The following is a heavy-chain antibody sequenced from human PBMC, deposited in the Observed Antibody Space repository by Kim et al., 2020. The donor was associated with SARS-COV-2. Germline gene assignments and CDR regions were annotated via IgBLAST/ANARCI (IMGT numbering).Heavy chain of an antibody. CDR1: GFTFSSYS. CDR3: ARDEWELLRVDYYYGMDV. D-gene: IGHD1-26*01. V-gene: IGHV3-21*01. Sequence: GGSLRLSCAASGFTFSSYSMNWVRQAPGKGLEWVSSISSSSSYIYYADSVKGRFTISRDNAKNSLYLQMNSLRAEDTAVYYCARDEWELLRVDYYYGMDVWGQGTTVTVSS. J-gene: IGHJ6*02. CDR2: ISSSSSYI.